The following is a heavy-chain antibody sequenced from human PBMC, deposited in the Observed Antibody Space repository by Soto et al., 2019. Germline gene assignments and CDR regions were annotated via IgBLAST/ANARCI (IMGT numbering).Heavy chain of an antibody. CDR3: ARVSTVTKLDY. V-gene: IGHV4-39*07. D-gene: IGHD4-17*01. J-gene: IGHJ4*01. Sequence: PSETLSLTCTVSGGSISSSIYYRGWIRQPPGKGLEGIGNIFYSGSTSYNPSLNSRVSISIDTSNSQFSLTLSSVTAADTAVYYCARVSTVTKLDYWGHGILVTVSS. CDR2: IFYSGST. CDR1: GGSISSSIYY.